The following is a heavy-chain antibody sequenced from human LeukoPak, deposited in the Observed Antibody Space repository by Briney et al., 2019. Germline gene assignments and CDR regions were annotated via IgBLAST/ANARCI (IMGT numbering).Heavy chain of an antibody. V-gene: IGHV3-64*01. CDR2: ISSNGGST. CDR3: ARVGWAARNYFDY. D-gene: IGHD5-18*01. CDR1: GFTFSSYA. Sequence: GGSLRLSCAASGFTFSSYAMHWVRQAPGKGLEYVSAISSNGGSTYYANSVKGRFTISRDNSKNTLYLQMGSLRAEDMAVYYCARVGWAARNYFDYWGQGTLVTVSS. J-gene: IGHJ4*02.